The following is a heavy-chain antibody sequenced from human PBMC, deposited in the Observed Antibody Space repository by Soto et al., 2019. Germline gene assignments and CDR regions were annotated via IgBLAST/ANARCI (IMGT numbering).Heavy chain of an antibody. CDR2: IIPIFGTP. Sequence: QVQLVQSGAEVKKPGSSVKVSCKTSGGTFSTYAIVWLRQAPGEGLEWMGGIIPIFGTPNYAPKFQDRVTMATDTTTDAAFMELGSLESGDTAMYYCASSSGNNYGVGTKYYFDFWGQGTLGTVAS. V-gene: IGHV1-69*06. J-gene: IGHJ4*02. D-gene: IGHD5-18*01. CDR3: ASSSGNNYGVGTKYYFDF. CDR1: GGTFSTYA.